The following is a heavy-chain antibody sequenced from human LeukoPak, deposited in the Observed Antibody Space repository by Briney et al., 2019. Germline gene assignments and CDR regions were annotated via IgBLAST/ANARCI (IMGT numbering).Heavy chain of an antibody. Sequence: GGSLRLSCAASGYTFSRYWMHWVRQGPGKGLVWVSRINEDGSSTSYAESVRGRFTISRDNAKNTLYLQMNSLRAEDTAVYYCTTDTFGARDSWGQGTLVTVSS. J-gene: IGHJ4*02. CDR2: INEDGSST. CDR3: TTDTFGARDS. V-gene: IGHV3-74*01. CDR1: GYTFSRYW. D-gene: IGHD3-10*01.